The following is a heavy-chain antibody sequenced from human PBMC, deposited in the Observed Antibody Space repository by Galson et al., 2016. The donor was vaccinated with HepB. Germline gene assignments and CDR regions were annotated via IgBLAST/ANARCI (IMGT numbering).Heavy chain of an antibody. D-gene: IGHD2-2*01. CDR1: GFTFRKYW. V-gene: IGHV3-7*01. Sequence: SLRLSCAASGFTFRKYWMSWVRQAPGKGLEWVANIKQDGSEKYYVDSVRGRFTISRDNAKNSLDLQMNSLRVEDTAVYYCARVEFCNSSTCYAGPFYGMDDWGKGTTVTVSS. CDR3: ARVEFCNSSTCYAGPFYGMDD. J-gene: IGHJ6*04. CDR2: IKQDGSEK.